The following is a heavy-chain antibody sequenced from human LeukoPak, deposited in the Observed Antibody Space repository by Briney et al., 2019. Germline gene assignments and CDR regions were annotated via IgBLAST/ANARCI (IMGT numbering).Heavy chain of an antibody. CDR2: IWYDASGQ. J-gene: IGHJ4*02. D-gene: IGHD3-22*01. CDR1: GFSISTYG. V-gene: IGHV3-33*01. CDR3: ARDSLYDDNGYYHYFDY. Sequence: GGSLRLSCAASGFSISTYGMRWVRQAPGKGLEWVAMIWYDASGQHYADSVKGRFTISRDTTKNTLYLQMNSLRAEDTAVYFCARDSLYDDNGYYHYFDYWGQGTLVTVSS.